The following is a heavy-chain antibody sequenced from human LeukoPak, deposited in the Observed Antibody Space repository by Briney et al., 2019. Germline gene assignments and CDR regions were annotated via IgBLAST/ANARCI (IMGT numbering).Heavy chain of an antibody. Sequence: PGGSLRLSCAASGFTFRTNAMTWVRQAPGKGLEWVSSISGSTGNTYYAESVKGRFTISRDNSENTLYLQMNSLRAEDTAVYYCAKLMPAGGTDYWGQGTLVTVSS. V-gene: IGHV3-23*01. J-gene: IGHJ4*02. D-gene: IGHD6-13*01. CDR3: AKLMPAGGTDY. CDR2: ISGSTGNT. CDR1: GFTFRTNA.